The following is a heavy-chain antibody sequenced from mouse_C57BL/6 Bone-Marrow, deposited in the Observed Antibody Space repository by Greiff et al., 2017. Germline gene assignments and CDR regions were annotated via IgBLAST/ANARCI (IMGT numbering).Heavy chain of an antibody. CDR1: GYAFSSSW. V-gene: IGHV1-64*01. Sequence: VQLQQSGPELVKPGASVKISCKASGYAFSSSWMNWVKQRPGQGLEWIGMIHPNSGSTNYNEKFKSKATLTVDKSSSTAYMQLSSLTSEDSAVYYCARKVTIYFDYWGQGTTLTVSS. CDR3: ARKVTIYFDY. CDR2: IHPNSGST. D-gene: IGHD2-2*01. J-gene: IGHJ2*01.